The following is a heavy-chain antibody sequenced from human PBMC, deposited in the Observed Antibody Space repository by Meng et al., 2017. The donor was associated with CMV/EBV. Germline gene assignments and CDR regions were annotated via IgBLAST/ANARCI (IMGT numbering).Heavy chain of an antibody. Sequence: GWSFGGSCWRWIRHPPGKGLEWIGEINHSGSTNYNPSLKSRVTISVDTSKNQFSLKLSSVTAADTAVYYCARFRWSPAWGAFDYWGQGTLVTVSS. CDR3: ARFRWSPAWGAFDY. CDR2: INHSGST. J-gene: IGHJ4*02. CDR1: GWSFGGSC. V-gene: IGHV4-34*01. D-gene: IGHD3-16*01.